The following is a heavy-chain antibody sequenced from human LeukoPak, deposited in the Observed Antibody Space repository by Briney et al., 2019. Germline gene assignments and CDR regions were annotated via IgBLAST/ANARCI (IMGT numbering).Heavy chain of an antibody. CDR2: ISGSGGNT. J-gene: IGHJ3*02. D-gene: IGHD3-22*01. V-gene: IGHV3-23*01. Sequence: PGGSLRLSCTASGFTFSRNGMTWVRQAPGKGLEWVSAISGSGGNTYYADSVKGRFTISRDNSKNTLYLQMNSLRAEDTAVYYCAKAYYYDTTEAFDIWGQGTMVTVSS. CDR3: AKAYYYDTTEAFDI. CDR1: GFTFSRNG.